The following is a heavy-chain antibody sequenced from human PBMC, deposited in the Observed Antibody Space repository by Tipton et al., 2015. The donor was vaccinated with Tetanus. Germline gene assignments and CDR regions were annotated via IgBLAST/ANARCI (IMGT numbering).Heavy chain of an antibody. Sequence: TLSLTCTVSGGSITSSYWSWIRQPPGKGLECIGYVFYTGITNYNPPFESRVTMSVDTSKNQISLKLRSVTAADTAVYYCARYHCTGTTCQHLDHWGQGTLVTVSS. CDR2: VFYTGIT. V-gene: IGHV4-59*01. J-gene: IGHJ4*01. CDR3: ARYHCTGTTCQHLDH. CDR1: GGSITSSY. D-gene: IGHD2-8*02.